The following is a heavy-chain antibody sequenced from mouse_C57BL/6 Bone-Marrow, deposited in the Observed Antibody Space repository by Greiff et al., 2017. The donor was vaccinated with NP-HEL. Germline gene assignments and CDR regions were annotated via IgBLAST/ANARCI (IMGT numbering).Heavy chain of an antibody. J-gene: IGHJ3*01. CDR1: GYTFTSYG. CDR2: IYPRSGNT. V-gene: IGHV1-81*01. CDR3: ARFYYDYDEDAY. D-gene: IGHD2-4*01. Sequence: VKLMESGAELARPGASVKLSCKASGYTFTSYGISWVKQRTGQGLEWIGEIYPRSGNTYYNEKFKGKATLTADKSSSTAYMELRSLTSEDSAVYFCARFYYDYDEDAYWGQGTLVTVSA.